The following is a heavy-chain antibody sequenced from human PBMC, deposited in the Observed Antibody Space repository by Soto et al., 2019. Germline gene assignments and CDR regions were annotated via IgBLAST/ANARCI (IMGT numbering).Heavy chain of an antibody. CDR2: INSDGSST. V-gene: IGHV3-74*01. CDR3: ARRRGSGGWKTNFDY. Sequence: PGGSLRLSCAASGFTFSSYWMHWVRQAPGKGLVWVSRINSDGSSTSYADSVKGRFTISRDNAKNTLYLQMNSLRAEDTAVYYCARRRGSGGWKTNFDYWGQGTLVTVSS. D-gene: IGHD6-19*01. CDR1: GFTFSSYW. J-gene: IGHJ4*02.